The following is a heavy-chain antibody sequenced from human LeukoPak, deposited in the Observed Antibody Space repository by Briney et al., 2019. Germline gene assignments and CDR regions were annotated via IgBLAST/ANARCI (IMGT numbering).Heavy chain of an antibody. Sequence: GGSLRLSCAASGFTFSNYGMHWVRQAPGKGLKWVAFIRYDGITQYYADSVKGRFTISRDNSKNTLYLQMNSLRAEDTAVYYCAKARSSYYFDYWGQGTLVTVSS. V-gene: IGHV3-30*02. CDR1: GFTFSNYG. J-gene: IGHJ4*02. CDR3: AKARSSYYFDY. CDR2: IRYDGITQ. D-gene: IGHD6-6*01.